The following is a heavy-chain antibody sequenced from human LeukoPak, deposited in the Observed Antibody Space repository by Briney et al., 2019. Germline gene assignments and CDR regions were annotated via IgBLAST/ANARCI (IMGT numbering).Heavy chain of an antibody. V-gene: IGHV4-59*12. CDR1: GGSISSYY. CDR2: IYHSGST. CDR3: ARDVRYSSSSQFDY. Sequence: PSETLSLTCTVSGGSISSYYWSWIRQPPGKGLEWIGYIYHSGSTNYNPSLKSRVTISVDTSKNQFSLKLSSVTAADTAVYYCARDVRYSSSSQFDYWGQGTLVTVSS. D-gene: IGHD6-6*01. J-gene: IGHJ4*02.